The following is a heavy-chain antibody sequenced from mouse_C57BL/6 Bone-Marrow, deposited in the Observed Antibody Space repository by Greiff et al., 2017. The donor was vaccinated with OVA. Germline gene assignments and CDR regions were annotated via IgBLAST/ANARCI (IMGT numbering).Heavy chain of an antibody. CDR3: EGRRRPFYY. V-gene: IGHV1-42*01. Sequence: VQLQQSGPELVKPGASVKISCKASGYSFTGYYMHWVKQSPAESLEWIGEFNPSTGDTTYNQKYKDKATLTVDKSSSTAYMQLMSLTSEDSAVYYCEGRRRPFYYWGQGTTLTVTA. CDR1: GYSFTGYY. J-gene: IGHJ2*01. CDR2: FNPSTGDT.